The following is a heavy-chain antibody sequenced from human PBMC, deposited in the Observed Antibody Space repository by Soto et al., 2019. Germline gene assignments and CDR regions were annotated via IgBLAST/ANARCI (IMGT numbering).Heavy chain of an antibody. CDR1: GGTFSSYT. CDR2: IIPILGIA. Sequence: SVKVSCKASGGTFSSYTISWVRQAPGQGLEWMGRIIPILGIANYAQKFQGRVTITADKSTSTAYMELSSLRSEDTAVYYCARTVATAEGWFDPWGQGTLVTVSS. J-gene: IGHJ5*02. D-gene: IGHD5-12*01. CDR3: ARTVATAEGWFDP. V-gene: IGHV1-69*02.